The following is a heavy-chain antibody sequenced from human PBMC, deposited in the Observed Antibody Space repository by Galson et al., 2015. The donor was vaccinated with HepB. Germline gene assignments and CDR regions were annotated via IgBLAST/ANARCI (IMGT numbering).Heavy chain of an antibody. J-gene: IGHJ4*02. V-gene: IGHV3-15*07. CDR2: IKSKTDGGTT. D-gene: IGHD3-22*01. CDR1: GFTFSNAW. CDR3: TTDLLSWGYYDSSGYYYIIDY. Sequence: RLSCAASGFTFSNAWMNWVRQAPGKGLEWVGRIKSKTDGGTTDYAAPVKGRFTISRDDSKNTLYLQMNSLKTEDTAVYYCTTDLLSWGYYDSSGYYYIIDYWGQGTRVTVSS.